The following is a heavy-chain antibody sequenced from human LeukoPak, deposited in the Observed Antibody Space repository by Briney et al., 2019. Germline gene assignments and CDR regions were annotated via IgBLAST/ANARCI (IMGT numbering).Heavy chain of an antibody. V-gene: IGHV3-21*01. CDR1: GFTFSSYW. J-gene: IGHJ6*03. CDR2: ISSSSSYI. D-gene: IGHD6-13*01. Sequence: GGSLRLSCAASGFTFSSYWMSWVRQAPGKGLEWVSSISSSSSYIYYADSVKGRFTISRDNAKNSLYLQMNSLGAEDTAVYYCARLTAAETYYYYYYMDVWGKGTTVTVSS. CDR3: ARLTAAETYYYYYYMDV.